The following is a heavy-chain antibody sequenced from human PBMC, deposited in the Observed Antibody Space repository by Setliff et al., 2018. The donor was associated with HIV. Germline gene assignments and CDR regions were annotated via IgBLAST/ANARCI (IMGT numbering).Heavy chain of an antibody. Sequence: GGSLRLSCAASEFTFSTYAMSWVRQAPGKGLEWVSVIGSNGGSTYYADSVKGRFTVSRDNSKNTLYLQMNSLRAEDTAVYYCANDRGPEGAPYSYYGMDVWGQGTTVTVSS. J-gene: IGHJ6*02. V-gene: IGHV3-23*01. CDR1: EFTFSTYA. CDR2: IGSNGGST. CDR3: ANDRGPEGAPYSYYGMDV.